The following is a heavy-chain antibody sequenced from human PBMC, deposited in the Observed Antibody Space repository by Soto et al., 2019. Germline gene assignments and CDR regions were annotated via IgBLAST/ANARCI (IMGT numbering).Heavy chain of an antibody. CDR1: GFTFSSYA. Sequence: GGSLRLSCAASGFTFSSYAMHWARQAPGKGLEWVAVISYDGSNKYYADSVKGRFTISRDNSKNTLYLQMNSLRAEDTAVYYCARVYSSSWNYYYYYGMDVWGQGTTVTVSS. J-gene: IGHJ6*02. V-gene: IGHV3-30-3*01. D-gene: IGHD6-13*01. CDR2: ISYDGSNK. CDR3: ARVYSSSWNYYYYYGMDV.